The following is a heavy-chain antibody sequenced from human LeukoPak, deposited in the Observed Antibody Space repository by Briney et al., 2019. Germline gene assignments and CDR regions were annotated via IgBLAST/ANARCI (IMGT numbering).Heavy chain of an antibody. CDR1: GFTFSSYW. D-gene: IGHD3-16*01. J-gene: IGHJ6*02. V-gene: IGHV3-7*03. CDR3: ARGGGLDV. Sequence: QSGGSLRLSCAASGFTFSSYWMNWARQAPGKGLEWVASINHNGNVDYYVDSVKGRFTISRDNAKNSLYLQMSNLRPEDTVVYFCARGGGLDVWGQGATVTVSS. CDR2: INHNGNVD.